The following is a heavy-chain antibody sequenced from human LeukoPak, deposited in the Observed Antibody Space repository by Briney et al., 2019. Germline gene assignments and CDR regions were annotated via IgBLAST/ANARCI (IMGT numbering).Heavy chain of an antibody. D-gene: IGHD2-2*01. V-gene: IGHV1-46*01. Sequence: ASVKVSCKASGYTFTSYYMHWARQAPGQGLEWMGIINPSGGSTSYAQKFQGRVTMTRDTSTSTVYMELSSLRSEDTAVYYCARGEFVVVPAASRIAAAGPHGGPDDFDYGGQGTLVTVSS. CDR2: INPSGGST. J-gene: IGHJ4*02. CDR3: ARGEFVVVPAASRIAAAGPHGGPDDFDY. CDR1: GYTFTSYY.